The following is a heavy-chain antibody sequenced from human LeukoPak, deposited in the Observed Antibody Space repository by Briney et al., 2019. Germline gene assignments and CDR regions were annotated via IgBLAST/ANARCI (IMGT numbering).Heavy chain of an antibody. CDR3: ASNQASGSYYLGFDP. CDR1: GGSISSSSYY. CDR2: INHSGST. J-gene: IGHJ5*02. Sequence: PSETLSLTCTVSGGSISSSSYYWGWIRQPPGKGLEWIGEINHSGSTNYNPSLKSRVTISVDTSKNQFSLKLSSVTAADTAVYYCASNQASGSYYLGFDPWGQGTLVTVSS. V-gene: IGHV4-39*07. D-gene: IGHD3-10*01.